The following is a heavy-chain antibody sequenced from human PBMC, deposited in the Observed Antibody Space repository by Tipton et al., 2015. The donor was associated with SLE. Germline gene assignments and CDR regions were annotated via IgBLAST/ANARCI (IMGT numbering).Heavy chain of an antibody. V-gene: IGHV3-21*03. CDR3: ARVGIAVADIFDY. CDR1: GGSISSRR. Sequence: LSLTCTVSGGSISSRRYYWGWIRQPPGKGLEWVSSISSGSSYIYYADSVKGRFTISRDNAKNSLYLHMSSLRAEDTAVYYCARVGIAVADIFDYWGQGTLVTVSS. CDR2: ISSGSSYI. D-gene: IGHD6-19*01. J-gene: IGHJ4*02.